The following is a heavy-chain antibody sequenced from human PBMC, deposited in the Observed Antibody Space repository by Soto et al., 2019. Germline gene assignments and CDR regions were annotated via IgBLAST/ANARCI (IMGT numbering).Heavy chain of an antibody. CDR3: ASRVGHYTVTLNYGMDV. J-gene: IGHJ6*02. CDR1: GYSFTSYW. V-gene: IGHV5-10-1*01. CDR2: IDPSDSYT. Sequence: PGESLKISCQGSGYSFTSYWISWVRQMPGKGLEWMGRIDPSDSYTNYSPSFQGHVTISADKSISTAYLQWSSLKASDTAMYYCASRVGHYTVTLNYGMDVWGQGTTVTVSS. D-gene: IGHD3-3*01.